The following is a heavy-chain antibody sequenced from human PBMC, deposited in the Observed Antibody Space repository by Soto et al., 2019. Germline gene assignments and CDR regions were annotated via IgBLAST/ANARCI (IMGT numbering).Heavy chain of an antibody. Sequence: SETLSLTCAAYGGSFSGYYWSWIRQPPGKGLEWIGEINHSGSTNYNPSLKSRVTISVDTSKNQFSLKLSSVTAADTAVYYCARGRKVPAAMKYFDYWGQGTLVT. CDR2: INHSGST. CDR1: GGSFSGYY. J-gene: IGHJ4*02. V-gene: IGHV4-34*01. CDR3: ARGRKVPAAMKYFDY. D-gene: IGHD2-2*01.